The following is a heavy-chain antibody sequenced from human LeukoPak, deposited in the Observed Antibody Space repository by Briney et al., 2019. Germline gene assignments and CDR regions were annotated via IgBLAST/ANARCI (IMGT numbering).Heavy chain of an antibody. CDR2: INHSGST. V-gene: IGHV4-34*01. D-gene: IGHD3-16*02. J-gene: IGHJ4*02. CDR1: GGSFSGYY. CDR3: ARPSLSHDYVWGSYRYTRASYYFDY. Sequence: PSETLSLTCAVYGGSFSGYYWSWIRQPPGKGLEWIGEINHSGSTNYNPSLKSRVTTSVDTSKNQFSLKLSSVTAADTAVYYCARPSLSHDYVWGSYRYTRASYYFDYWGQGTLVTVSS.